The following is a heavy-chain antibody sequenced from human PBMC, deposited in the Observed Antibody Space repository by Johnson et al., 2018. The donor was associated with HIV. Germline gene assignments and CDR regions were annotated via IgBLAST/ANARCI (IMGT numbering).Heavy chain of an antibody. Sequence: QVQLVESGGGVVRPGGSLRLSCAASGFTFSSYGMHWVRQAPGKGLEWVAVISHDGSNKYYADSVKGRFTISRDNSKNTLYLQMNSLRPEDTAVYFCARGGLYIQFLAFNAFDIWGQGTMVTVSS. CDR2: ISHDGSNK. V-gene: IGHV3-30*19. D-gene: IGHD4-11*01. CDR1: GFTFSSYG. J-gene: IGHJ3*02. CDR3: ARGGLYIQFLAFNAFDI.